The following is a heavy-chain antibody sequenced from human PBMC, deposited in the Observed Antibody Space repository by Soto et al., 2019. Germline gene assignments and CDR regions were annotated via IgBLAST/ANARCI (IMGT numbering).Heavy chain of an antibody. J-gene: IGHJ3*02. V-gene: IGHV4-31*03. CDR1: GASITSGGYY. CDR3: AGATLVGAHFDAFDI. CDR2: IHYSGTT. Sequence: QVQLQESGPGLVNPSQTLSLTCTFSGASITSGGYYWTWIRQHPGKGLEWIGYIHYSGTTYYNPSLKTRVTIXXEXSXXQFSLKLSSVTAADTAVYYCAGATLVGAHFDAFDIWGRGTMVTVSS. D-gene: IGHD1-26*01.